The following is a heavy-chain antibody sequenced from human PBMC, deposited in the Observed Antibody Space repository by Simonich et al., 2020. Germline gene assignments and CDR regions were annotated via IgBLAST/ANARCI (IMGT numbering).Heavy chain of an antibody. CDR1: GFTFSSYW. CDR3: ARFRGRYFDWLFDY. Sequence: EVQLLEAGGGLVQPGGSLRLSCAASGFTFSSYWMSWVRQAPGSGVGGVANRKQKGSEKYYVDSVKGRFTISRDNAKNSLYLQMNSLRAEDTAVYYCARFRGRYFDWLFDYWGQGTLVTVSS. D-gene: IGHD3-9*01. CDR2: RKQKGSEK. J-gene: IGHJ4*02. V-gene: IGHV3-7*01.